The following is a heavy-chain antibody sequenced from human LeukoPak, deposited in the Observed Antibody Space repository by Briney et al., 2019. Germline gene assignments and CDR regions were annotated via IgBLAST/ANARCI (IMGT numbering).Heavy chain of an antibody. Sequence: GGSLRLSCEASGFTFRGYEMNWVRQAPGTGLEWVSTFTNHHTTYYTESVKGRFTISRDNSKNTLYLQMDSVRPEDTAVYYCAKEGYDILTGYRTNWFDPWGQGTLVTVSS. CDR1: GFTFRGYE. CDR3: AKEGYDILTGYRTNWFDP. V-gene: IGHV3-23*01. CDR2: FTNHHTT. J-gene: IGHJ5*02. D-gene: IGHD3-9*01.